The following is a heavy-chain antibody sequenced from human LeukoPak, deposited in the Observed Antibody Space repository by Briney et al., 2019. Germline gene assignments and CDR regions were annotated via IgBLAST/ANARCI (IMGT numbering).Heavy chain of an antibody. CDR2: ISYRGST. V-gene: IGHV4-61*01. J-gene: IGHJ4*02. Sequence: SETLSLTCSVSGGSVTSGSYYWSWIRQPPGKELEWIGYISYRGSTNYNPSLKSRVTISVDTSKNQFSLKLSSVTAADTAVYYCARDVVSGSYPDFDYWGQGTLVTV. CDR1: GGSVTSGSYY. D-gene: IGHD1-26*01. CDR3: ARDVVSGSYPDFDY.